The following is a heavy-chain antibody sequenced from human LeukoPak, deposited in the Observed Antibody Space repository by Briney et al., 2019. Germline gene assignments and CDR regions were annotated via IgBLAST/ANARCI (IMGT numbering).Heavy chain of an antibody. CDR2: ISYDGSNK. CDR3: AKYTNYYGSGSSSDY. V-gene: IGHV3-30*04. CDR1: GFTFSSYA. Sequence: GGSLRLSCAASGFTFSSYAMHWVRQAPGTGLEWVAVISYDGSNKYYADSVKGRFTISRDNSKNTLYLQMNSLRAEDTAVYYCAKYTNYYGSGSSSDYWGQGTLVTVSS. D-gene: IGHD3-10*01. J-gene: IGHJ4*02.